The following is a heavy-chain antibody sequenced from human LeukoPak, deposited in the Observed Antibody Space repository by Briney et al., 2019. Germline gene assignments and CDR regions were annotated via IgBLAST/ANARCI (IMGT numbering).Heavy chain of an antibody. CDR1: GGSFSGYY. V-gene: IGHV4-34*01. CDR2: INHSGST. CDR3: AGRDYGDYGTGYAFDI. Sequence: SETLSLTCAVYGGSFSGYYWSWIRQPPGKGLEWIGEINHSGSTNYNPSLKSRVTISVDTSKNQFSLKLSSVTAADTAVYYCAGRDYGDYGTGYAFDIWGQGTMVTVSS. J-gene: IGHJ3*02. D-gene: IGHD4-17*01.